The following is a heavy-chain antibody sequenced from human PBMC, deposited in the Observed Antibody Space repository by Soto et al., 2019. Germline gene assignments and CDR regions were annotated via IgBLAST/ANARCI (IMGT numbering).Heavy chain of an antibody. CDR2: IYYSGST. D-gene: IGHD2-15*01. CDR1: GGSISSGGYY. V-gene: IGHV4-31*03. Sequence: SETLSLTCTVSGGSISSGGYYWSWIRQHPGKGLEWIGYIYYSGSTYYNPSLKSRVTISVDTSKNQFSLKLSSVTAADTAVYYCARDLGGQIGYCSGGSCYPAWGQGTLVTVSS. CDR3: ARDLGGQIGYCSGGSCYPA. J-gene: IGHJ5*02.